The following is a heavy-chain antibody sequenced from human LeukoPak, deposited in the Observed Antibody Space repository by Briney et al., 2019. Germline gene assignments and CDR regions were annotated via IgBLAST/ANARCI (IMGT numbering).Heavy chain of an antibody. V-gene: IGHV3-23*01. CDR3: AKGTNYYGSGSYSEPPGY. CDR2: ISGSGGST. CDR1: GFTFSSYA. Sequence: GGSLRLSCAASGFTFSSYAMSWVRQAPGKGLEWVSAISGSGGSTYYADSVKGRFTISRDNSKNTLYLQMNSLRAEDTAVYYCAKGTNYYGSGSYSEPPGYWGQGTLVTVSS. D-gene: IGHD3-10*01. J-gene: IGHJ4*02.